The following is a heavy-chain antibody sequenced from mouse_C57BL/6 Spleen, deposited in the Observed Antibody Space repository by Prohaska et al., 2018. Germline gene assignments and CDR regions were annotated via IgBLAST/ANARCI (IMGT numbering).Heavy chain of an antibody. CDR1: GFTFSDYG. J-gene: IGHJ2*01. CDR3: ARPYGNYVYYFDY. CDR2: ISSGSSTI. V-gene: IGHV5-17*01. Sequence: GGGLVKLGGSLKLSCAASGFTFSDYGMHWVRQAPEKGLEWVAYISSGSSTIYYADTVKGRFTISRDNAKNTLFLQMTSLRSEDTAMYYCARPYGNYVYYFDYWGQGTTLTVSS. D-gene: IGHD2-1*01.